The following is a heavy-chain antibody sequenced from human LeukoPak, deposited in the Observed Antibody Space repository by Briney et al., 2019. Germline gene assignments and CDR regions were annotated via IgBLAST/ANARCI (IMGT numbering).Heavy chain of an antibody. V-gene: IGHV4-34*01. Sequence: KPSETLSLTCAVYGGSFSGYYWSWIRQPPGKGLEWIGEINHSGSTNYNPSLKSRVTISVDTSKNQFSLKLSSVTAADTAMYYCARGRLKQWLVRYADYYYGMDVWGQGTTVTVSS. CDR1: GGSFSGYY. D-gene: IGHD6-19*01. CDR2: INHSGST. J-gene: IGHJ6*02. CDR3: ARGRLKQWLVRYADYYYGMDV.